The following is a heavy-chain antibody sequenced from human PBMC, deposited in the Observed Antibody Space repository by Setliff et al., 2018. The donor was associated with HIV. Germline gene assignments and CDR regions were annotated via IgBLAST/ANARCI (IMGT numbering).Heavy chain of an antibody. Sequence: GESLKISCKGSGYTFTKYWIAWVRQMPGKGLEWMGIIQPDDSDTRYSPSFQGQVTISADKSISTAYLQWSSLKASDSAVFYCASGPRRVTTIGYYLDYWGQGTLVTAPQ. CDR1: GYTFTKYW. D-gene: IGHD4-17*01. V-gene: IGHV5-51*01. CDR2: IQPDDSDT. J-gene: IGHJ4*02. CDR3: ASGPRRVTTIGYYLDY.